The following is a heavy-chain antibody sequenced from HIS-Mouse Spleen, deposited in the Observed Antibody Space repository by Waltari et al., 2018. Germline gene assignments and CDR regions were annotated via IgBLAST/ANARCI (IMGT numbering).Heavy chain of an antibody. D-gene: IGHD6-13*01. V-gene: IGHV4-39*07. Sequence: QLQLQESGPGLVKPSETLSLTCTVSGGSISSSSYYWGWIRQPPGKGLEWFGSIYYSGSTYYNPSRRGRVTISVDTSKNQFSLKLSSVTAADTAVYYCAREIPYSSSWYDWYFDLWGRGTLVTVSS. CDR1: GGSISSSSYY. J-gene: IGHJ2*01. CDR2: IYYSGST. CDR3: AREIPYSSSWYDWYFDL.